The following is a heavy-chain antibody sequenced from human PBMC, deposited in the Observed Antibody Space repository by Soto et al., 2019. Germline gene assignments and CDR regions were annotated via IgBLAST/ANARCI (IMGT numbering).Heavy chain of an antibody. CDR2: IIPIFGTA. CDR3: ARAAYSYGTAYLSYYYGMDV. CDR1: GGTFSTYA. D-gene: IGHD5-18*01. J-gene: IGHJ6*02. V-gene: IGHV1-69*13. Sequence: SVKVSCKASGGTFSTYAISWVRQAPGQGLEWVGGIIPIFGTANYAQKFQGRVTITADESTSTAYMELSSLRSEDTAVYYCARAAYSYGTAYLSYYYGMDVWGQGTTVTV.